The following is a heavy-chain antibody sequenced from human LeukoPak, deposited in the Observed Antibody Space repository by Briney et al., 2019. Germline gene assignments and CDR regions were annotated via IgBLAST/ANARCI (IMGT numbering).Heavy chain of an antibody. CDR1: GFTVISNY. Sequence: GGSLRLSCAASGFTVISNYMSWVRQAPAKVLEWVSVIYSGGSTYYADSVKGRFTISRHNSKNTLYLQMNSLRAEDTAVYYCARGSSGWPYYFDYWGQGTLVTVSS. CDR2: IYSGGST. D-gene: IGHD6-19*01. J-gene: IGHJ4*02. CDR3: ARGSSGWPYYFDY. V-gene: IGHV3-53*04.